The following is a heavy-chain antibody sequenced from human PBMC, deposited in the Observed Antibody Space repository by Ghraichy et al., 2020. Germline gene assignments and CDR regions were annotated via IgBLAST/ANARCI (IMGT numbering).Heavy chain of an antibody. CDR2: ISSSSTI. V-gene: IGHV3-48*02. Sequence: GGSLRLSCAASGFTFSSYSMNWVRQAPGKGLEWVSYISSSSTIYYADSVKGRFTISRDNAKNSLYLQMNSLRDEDTAVYYCARNSDAVATIYYYYYMDVWGKGTTVTVSS. D-gene: IGHD5-12*01. J-gene: IGHJ6*03. CDR3: ARNSDAVATIYYYYYMDV. CDR1: GFTFSSYS.